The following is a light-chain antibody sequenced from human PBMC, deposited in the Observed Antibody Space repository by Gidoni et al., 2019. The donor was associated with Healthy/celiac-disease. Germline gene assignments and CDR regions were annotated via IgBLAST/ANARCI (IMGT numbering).Light chain of an antibody. J-gene: IGLJ2*01. CDR3: SADTSSSSVV. V-gene: IGLV2-14*03. Sequence: QSALPQPASVSGSPGQSITISCTGTSSDVGGYNYVSWYQQHPGKAPKLMIYDGSNRPSGVSNRFSGSKSGNTASLTISGLQAEEEADYYCSADTSSSSVVFGGGTKLTVL. CDR1: SSDVGGYNY. CDR2: DGS.